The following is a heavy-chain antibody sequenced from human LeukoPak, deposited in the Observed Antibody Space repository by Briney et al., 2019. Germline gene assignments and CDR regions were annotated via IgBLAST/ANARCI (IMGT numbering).Heavy chain of an antibody. D-gene: IGHD6-13*01. J-gene: IGHJ4*02. V-gene: IGHV3-11*01. CDR3: ARDLSTSSEDWWDY. CDR2: ISSSGSSI. CDR1: GFTFSDFY. Sequence: PGGSLRLSCAASGFTFSDFYMSWIGQAPGKGLEWISYISSSGSSIYYADSVRGRFTISRDNAKNSLYLQMNTLGAEDTAVYYCARDLSTSSEDWWDYWGQGTLVTVSS.